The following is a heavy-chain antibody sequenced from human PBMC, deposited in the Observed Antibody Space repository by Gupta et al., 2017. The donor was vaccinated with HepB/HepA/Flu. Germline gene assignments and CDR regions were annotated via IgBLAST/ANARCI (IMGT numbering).Heavy chain of an antibody. J-gene: IGHJ6*02. CDR3: ARVLSTASSSLAMGV. Sequence: QVQLVESGGGVVKPGRSLRLSCAASGVLFGAYGMHWVRQAPGKGLEWVAFISNDGTNAYSRDSGKGRFTIYRDKSKKTMYLDMNSLSHEDKALYYCARVLSTASSSLAMGVWGQGTTVTVSS. CDR1: GVLFGAYG. D-gene: IGHD2-2*01. CDR2: ISNDGTNA. V-gene: IGHV3-30*03.